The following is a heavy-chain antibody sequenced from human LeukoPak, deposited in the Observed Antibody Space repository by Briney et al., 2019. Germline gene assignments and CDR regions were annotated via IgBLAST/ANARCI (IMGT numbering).Heavy chain of an antibody. CDR2: ISGSGDKT. CDR3: ANSPGVGGGNY. Sequence: PGGSLRLSCAASGFTSSSYAMTWVRQAPGKGLEWVSVISGSGDKTYYADSVKGRFTISRDISKNTLYQQMNSLRAEDTAVYYCANSPGVGGGNYWGQGTLVTVSS. D-gene: IGHD3-16*01. CDR1: GFTSSSYA. J-gene: IGHJ4*02. V-gene: IGHV3-23*01.